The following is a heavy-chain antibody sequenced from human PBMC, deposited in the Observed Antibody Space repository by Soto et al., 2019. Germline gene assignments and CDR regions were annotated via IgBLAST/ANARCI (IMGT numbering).Heavy chain of an antibody. CDR1: GYTFTNYY. J-gene: IGHJ5*02. CDR3: ARGSGASNDL. Sequence: QVQLVQSGAEVKKPGASVQVSCKASGYTFTNYYIHWVRQAPGQGLEYMGIINPSGGTTNYAQKFQGRVTLTMDTSTSTVYMAVSSLRSADTAIYYCARGSGASNDLWGHGTLVTVSS. D-gene: IGHD1-26*01. CDR2: INPSGGTT. V-gene: IGHV1-46*01.